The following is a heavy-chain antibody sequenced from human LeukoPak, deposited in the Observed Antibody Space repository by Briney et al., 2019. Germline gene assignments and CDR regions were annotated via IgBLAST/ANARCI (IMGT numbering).Heavy chain of an antibody. CDR1: GGSFSGYY. CDR3: ARDQGQWLD. V-gene: IGHV4-34*01. J-gene: IGHJ4*02. D-gene: IGHD6-19*01. CDR2: INHSGST. Sequence: SETLSLTCAVYGGSFSGYYWSWIRQPPGKGLEWIGEINHSGSTNYNPSLKSRVTISVDKSKNQFSLKLSSVTAADTAVYYCARDQGQWLDWGQGTLVTVSS.